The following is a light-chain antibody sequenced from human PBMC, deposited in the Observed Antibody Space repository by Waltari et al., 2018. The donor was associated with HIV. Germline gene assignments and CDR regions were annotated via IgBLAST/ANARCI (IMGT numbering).Light chain of an antibody. CDR1: SSDIGAYDS. Sequence: QSALPQPPSASGSLGQSVTISCTGSSSDIGAYDSLSWFQHHPRSAPKLLLYEVSRRPSTVSDRFAGSRSGSTAFLTVAGLQPDDEATYFCSSYGDSLRVLFGGGTNVTVL. CDR3: SSYGDSLRVL. CDR2: EVS. V-gene: IGLV2-8*01. J-gene: IGLJ3*02.